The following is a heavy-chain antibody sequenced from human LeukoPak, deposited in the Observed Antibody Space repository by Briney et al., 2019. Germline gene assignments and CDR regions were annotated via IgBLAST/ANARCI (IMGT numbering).Heavy chain of an antibody. J-gene: IGHJ4*02. CDR1: GFTFSSYS. D-gene: IGHD3-3*01. CDR2: ISSSSSYI. Sequence: PGGSLRLSCAASGFTFSSYSMNWVRQAPGKGLEWVSSISSSSSYIYYADSVKGRFTISRDNAKNSLYLQMNSLRAEDTALYYCAKGLWSGYYGDWGQGTLVTVSS. V-gene: IGHV3-21*04. CDR3: AKGLWSGYYGD.